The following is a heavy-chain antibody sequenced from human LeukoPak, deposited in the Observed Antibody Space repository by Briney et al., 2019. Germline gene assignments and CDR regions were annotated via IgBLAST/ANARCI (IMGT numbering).Heavy chain of an antibody. Sequence: ASVEVSCKASGYTFTGYYIHWVRQAPGQGLEWMGWINPNSGGTNFAQNFQGRVTMTRDTSISTAYMELSRLRSDDTAVYYCAREYSYGSYFDYWGQGTLVTVSS. CDR3: AREYSYGSYFDY. CDR1: GYTFTGYY. J-gene: IGHJ4*02. V-gene: IGHV1-2*02. CDR2: INPNSGGT. D-gene: IGHD5-18*01.